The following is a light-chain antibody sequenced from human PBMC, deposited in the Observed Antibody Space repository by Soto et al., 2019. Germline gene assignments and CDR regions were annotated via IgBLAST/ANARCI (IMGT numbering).Light chain of an antibody. J-gene: IGLJ1*01. CDR3: CSYASSSNYV. Sequence: QSVLTQPASVSGSPGQSITISCTGTSSDVGSYNLVSWYQQHPGKAPKLMIYEVNKRPSGVSNRFSGSKSGNTASLTISGLQAEDEADYYCCSYASSSNYVFGTGTKVT. CDR1: SSDVGSYNL. V-gene: IGLV2-23*02. CDR2: EVN.